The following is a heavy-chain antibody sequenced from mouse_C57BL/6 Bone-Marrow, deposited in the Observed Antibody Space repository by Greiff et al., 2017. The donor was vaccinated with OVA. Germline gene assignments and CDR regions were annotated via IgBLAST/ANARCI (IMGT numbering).Heavy chain of an antibody. D-gene: IGHD1-1*01. V-gene: IGHV1-26*01. CDR3: AIGSSSHWDY. Sequence: VQLQQSGPELVKPGASVKISCKASGYTFTDYYMNWVKQSHGKSLEWIGDINPNNGGTSYNQKFKGKATLTVDKSSSTAYMELRSLTSEDSAVYYGAIGSSSHWDYWGQGTTLTVSS. CDR1: GYTFTDYY. J-gene: IGHJ2*01. CDR2: INPNNGGT.